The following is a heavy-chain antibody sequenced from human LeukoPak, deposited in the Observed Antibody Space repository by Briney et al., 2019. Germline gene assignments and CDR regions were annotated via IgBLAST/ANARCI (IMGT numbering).Heavy chain of an antibody. CDR1: GFIFSSYS. Sequence: GSLRLSCAASGFIFSSYSMNWIRQPPGKGLEWIGYIYYSGSTNYNPSLKGRVTISVDTSKNQFSLKLSSVTAADTAVYYCARVSRDGYNFHFDYWGQGTLVTVSS. CDR2: IYYSGST. D-gene: IGHD5-24*01. V-gene: IGHV4-59*01. J-gene: IGHJ4*02. CDR3: ARVSRDGYNFHFDY.